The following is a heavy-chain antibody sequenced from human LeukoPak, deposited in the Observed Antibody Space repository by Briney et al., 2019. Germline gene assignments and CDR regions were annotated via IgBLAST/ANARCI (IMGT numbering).Heavy chain of an antibody. J-gene: IGHJ4*02. Sequence: SETLSLTCAVYGGSFSGYYWSWIRQPPGKGLEWIGEINHSGSTNYNPSLKSRVTISVDTSKNQFSLKLSPVTAADTAVYYCARSEAGLRRFFDYWGQGTLVTVSS. CDR1: GGSFSGYY. CDR3: ARSEAGLRRFFDY. D-gene: IGHD3-16*01. CDR2: INHSGST. V-gene: IGHV4-34*01.